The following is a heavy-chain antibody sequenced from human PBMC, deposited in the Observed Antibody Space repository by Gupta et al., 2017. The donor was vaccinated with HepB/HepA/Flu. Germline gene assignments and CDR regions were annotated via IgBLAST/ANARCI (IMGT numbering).Heavy chain of an antibody. CDR2: IEQDGSGE. D-gene: IGHD2-15*01. CDR1: GFTFPNYW. V-gene: IGHV3-7*01. CDR3: ARGGGYFEY. Sequence: EVQMVESGGGLDQPGGAVRLAWAASGFTFPNYWMVWVRQAPGKGLEWVASIEQDGSGEYYVDSVKGRFTISRDNTKNSLYLQMNSLGAEDTAVYYCARGGGYFEYWGQGTLVTVSS. J-gene: IGHJ4*02.